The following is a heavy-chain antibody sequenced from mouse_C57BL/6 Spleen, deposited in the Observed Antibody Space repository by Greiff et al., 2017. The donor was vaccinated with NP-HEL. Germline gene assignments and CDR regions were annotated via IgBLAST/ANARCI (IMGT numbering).Heavy chain of an antibody. D-gene: IGHD1-1*01. Sequence: DVKLVESGGGLVKPGGSLKLSCAASGFTFSDYGMHWVRQAPEKGLEWVAYISSGSSTIYYADTVKGRFTISRDNAKNTLFLQMTSLRSEDTAMYYCARQGYGSSYDYFDYWGQGTTLTVSS. V-gene: IGHV5-17*01. J-gene: IGHJ2*01. CDR3: ARQGYGSSYDYFDY. CDR1: GFTFSDYG. CDR2: ISSGSSTI.